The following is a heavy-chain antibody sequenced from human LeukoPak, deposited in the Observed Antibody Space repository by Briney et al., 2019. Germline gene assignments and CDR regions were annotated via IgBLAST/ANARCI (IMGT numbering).Heavy chain of an antibody. D-gene: IGHD6-13*01. CDR3: ARCESSSWSPRYYYYGMDV. J-gene: IGHJ6*02. CDR1: GYTFTGYY. V-gene: IGHV1-2*02. CDR2: INPNSGGT. Sequence: ASVKVSCKASGYTFTGYYMHWVRQAPGQGLEWMGWINPNSGGTNYAQKFQGRVTMTRDTSISTAYMELSRLRSDDTAVYYCARCESSSWSPRYYYYGMDVWGQGTTVTVSS.